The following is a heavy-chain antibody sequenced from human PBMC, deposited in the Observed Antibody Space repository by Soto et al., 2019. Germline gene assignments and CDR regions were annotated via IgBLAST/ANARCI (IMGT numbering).Heavy chain of an antibody. D-gene: IGHD6-13*01. Sequence: EVQLVESGGGLVQPGGSLRLSCSASGFTFSSYAMHWVRQAPGKGLEYVSAISSNGGSTYYADSVKGRFTISRDNSKNTLYLQMSSLRAEDTAVYYCALRSSSGHFDYWVQGTLVTVS. J-gene: IGHJ4*02. CDR3: ALRSSSGHFDY. CDR2: ISSNGGST. CDR1: GFTFSSYA. V-gene: IGHV3-64D*06.